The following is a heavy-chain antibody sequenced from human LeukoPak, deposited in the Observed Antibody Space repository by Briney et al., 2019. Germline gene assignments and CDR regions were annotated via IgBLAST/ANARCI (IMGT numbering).Heavy chain of an antibody. CDR1: GYSFTAFY. V-gene: IGHV1-2*02. Sequence: GASVKVSCKTSGYSFTAFYIHWVRQAPGQGLEWMGWINPNSGGTSFAQKFQGRVTMTRDTSISTAYMELSRLRSDDTAVYYCARDRYSGSYYFDYWGQGTLVTVSS. J-gene: IGHJ4*02. D-gene: IGHD1-26*01. CDR3: ARDRYSGSYYFDY. CDR2: INPNSGGT.